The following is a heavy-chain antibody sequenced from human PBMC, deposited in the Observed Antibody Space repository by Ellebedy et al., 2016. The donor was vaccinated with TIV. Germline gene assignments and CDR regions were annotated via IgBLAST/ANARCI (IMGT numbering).Heavy chain of an antibody. CDR3: WNYEVRPYYYGMDV. CDR2: FDPEDGET. CDR1: GYTLTELS. J-gene: IGHJ6*02. D-gene: IGHD1-7*01. Sequence: ASVKVSCXVSGYTLTELSMHWVRQAPGKGLEWMGGFDPEDGETIYAQKFQGRVTMTEDTSTDTAYMELSSLRSEDTAVYYCWNYEVRPYYYGMDVWGQGTTVTVSS. V-gene: IGHV1-24*01.